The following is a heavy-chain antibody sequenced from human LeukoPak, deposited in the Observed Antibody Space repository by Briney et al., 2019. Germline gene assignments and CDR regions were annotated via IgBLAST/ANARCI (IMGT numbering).Heavy chain of an antibody. CDR3: AREGSSWYRHYYYYGMDV. Sequence: SETLSLTCSVSGGSVRSTSYYWSWIRQSPGKGLEWIGYIYNTGRTNYNASLNSRVTISLDTSKNQFSLKLSSLTAADTAVYYCAREGSSWYRHYYYYGMDVWGQGTTVTVSS. V-gene: IGHV4-61*01. D-gene: IGHD6-13*01. J-gene: IGHJ6*02. CDR2: IYNTGRT. CDR1: GGSVRSTSYY.